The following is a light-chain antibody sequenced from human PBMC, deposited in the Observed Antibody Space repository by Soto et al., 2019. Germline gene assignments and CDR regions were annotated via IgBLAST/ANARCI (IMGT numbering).Light chain of an antibody. CDR1: QSVLYSSNNKNY. V-gene: IGKV4-1*01. CDR2: WAS. Sequence: DLVMTQSPDSLAESLGERATINCKSSQSVLYSSNNKNYLAWYQQKPGQPPKLLIYWASTRESGVPGRFSGSGSGTDFTLTISSLQAEDVAVYYCQQYYSTPRTFGQGTKVEIK. J-gene: IGKJ1*01. CDR3: QQYYSTPRT.